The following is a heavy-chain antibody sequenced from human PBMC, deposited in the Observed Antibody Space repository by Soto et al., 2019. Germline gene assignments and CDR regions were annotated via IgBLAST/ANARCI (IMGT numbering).Heavy chain of an antibody. CDR3: AKSAVNYDYVWGSHHIDY. CDR1: GFPFSSYG. V-gene: IGHV3-30*18. J-gene: IGHJ4*02. Sequence: ALRLSCAASGFPFSSYGMHWVRQAPGKGLEWVAVISYDGSNKYYADSVKDRFTISRDNSKNTLYLQMNSLRAEDTAVYYCAKSAVNYDYVWGSHHIDYWGQGTLVPVSS. CDR2: ISYDGSNK. D-gene: IGHD3-16*01.